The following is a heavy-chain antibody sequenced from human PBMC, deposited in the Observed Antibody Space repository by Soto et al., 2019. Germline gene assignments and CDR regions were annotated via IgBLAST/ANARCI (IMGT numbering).Heavy chain of an antibody. V-gene: IGHV1-18*01. CDR2: ISAYNGNT. Sequence: QIQLVQSVAEVKKPGASVKVSCKASGYTFSSYHITWVRQAPGQGLEWMGWISAYNGNTNYAQNLQGRVTMTTDPSMSTAYMELRSLRSDDTAVYYCARDLPPVDYWGQGTLVTVSS. J-gene: IGHJ4*02. CDR1: GYTFSSYH. CDR3: ARDLPPVDY.